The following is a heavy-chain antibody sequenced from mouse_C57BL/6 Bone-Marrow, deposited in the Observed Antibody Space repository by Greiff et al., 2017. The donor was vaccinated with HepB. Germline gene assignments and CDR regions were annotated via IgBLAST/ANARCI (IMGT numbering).Heavy chain of an antibody. J-gene: IGHJ2*01. Sequence: LQQPGAELVRPGSSVKLSCKASGYTFTSYWMHWVQQRPIQGLEWIGNIDPSDSETHYNQKFKDKATLTVDKSSSTAYMQLSSLTSEDSAVYYCARSLYYYGSSYVYYFDYWGQGTTLTVSS. CDR1: GYTFTSYW. CDR3: ARSLYYYGSSYVYYFDY. CDR2: IDPSDSET. D-gene: IGHD1-1*01. V-gene: IGHV1-52*01.